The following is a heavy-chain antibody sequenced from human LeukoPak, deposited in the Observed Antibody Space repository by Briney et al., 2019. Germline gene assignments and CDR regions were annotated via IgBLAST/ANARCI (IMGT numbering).Heavy chain of an antibody. Sequence: ASVKVSCKASGYTFTSYDITWVRQAPGQGLEWMGWMNPNSGNTGYAQKFQGRVTMTRNTSISTAYMELSSLRSEDTAVYYCAIHPRYCSGGSCYSGGDYWGQGTLVTVSS. D-gene: IGHD2-15*01. J-gene: IGHJ4*02. CDR2: MNPNSGNT. V-gene: IGHV1-8*01. CDR3: AIHPRYCSGGSCYSGGDY. CDR1: GYTFTSYD.